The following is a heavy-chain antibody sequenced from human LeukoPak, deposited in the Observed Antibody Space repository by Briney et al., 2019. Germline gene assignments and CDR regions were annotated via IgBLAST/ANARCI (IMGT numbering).Heavy chain of an antibody. CDR3: ARNTYQLDP. CDR1: GDSVSGSYW. D-gene: IGHD2-2*01. J-gene: IGHJ5*02. V-gene: IGHV4-4*02. CDR2: IFHTGRT. Sequence: SETLSLTCVVSGDSVSGSYWWAWVRQSPGKGLEWIGQIFHTGRTNYNPSLKSRVSISVDKSKNQFSLKLNTVTAADTAVYYCARNTYQLDPWGQGTLVSVSS.